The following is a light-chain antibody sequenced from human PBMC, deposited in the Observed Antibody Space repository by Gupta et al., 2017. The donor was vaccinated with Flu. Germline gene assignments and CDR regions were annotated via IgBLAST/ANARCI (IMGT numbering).Light chain of an antibody. CDR1: SSDIGGRNY. CDR2: EVN. J-gene: IGLJ2*01. CDR3: NSCRNSNSVL. Sequence: QSALTQPASVCGSPGLAITLSCTRTSSDIGGRNYVPWYQKHPGKAPKHTIYEVNYRPSGVSYRVSGSKSGNTDSLTVSGLQPEHQADDDCNSCRNSNSVLCGGGTKVT. V-gene: IGLV2-14*01.